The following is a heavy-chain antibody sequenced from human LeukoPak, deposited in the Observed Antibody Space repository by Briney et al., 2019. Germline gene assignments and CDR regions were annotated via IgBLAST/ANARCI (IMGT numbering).Heavy chain of an antibody. D-gene: IGHD6-13*01. CDR3: ARHRYSSSWYLDLDY. J-gene: IGHJ4*02. Sequence: GESLKISCKGSGYSFTSYWTGWVRQMPGKGLEWMGIIYPGDSDTRYSPSFQGQVTISADKSISTAYLQWSSLKASDTAMYYCARHRYSSSWYLDLDYWGQGTLVTVSS. V-gene: IGHV5-51*01. CDR1: GYSFTSYW. CDR2: IYPGDSDT.